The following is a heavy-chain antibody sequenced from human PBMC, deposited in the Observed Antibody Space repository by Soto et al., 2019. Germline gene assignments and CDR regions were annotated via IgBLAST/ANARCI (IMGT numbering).Heavy chain of an antibody. CDR2: ISDGGERT. CDR1: GFTFSDYV. V-gene: IGHV3-23*01. CDR3: ARDRSTEFGLDV. Sequence: EVQLLESGGDLVQPGGSLRLSCVASGFTFSDYVMSWVRQVPGKGLEWVSSISDGGERTDYRDSVRGRFTISRDNARFTLHLQMNSLRVDDTAIYFCARDRSTEFGLDVWGQGNTVTVSS. J-gene: IGHJ6*02. D-gene: IGHD3-10*01.